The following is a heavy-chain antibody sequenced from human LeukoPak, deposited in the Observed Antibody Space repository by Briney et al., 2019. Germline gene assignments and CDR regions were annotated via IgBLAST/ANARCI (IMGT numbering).Heavy chain of an antibody. V-gene: IGHV3-48*02. CDR1: GFTFSSYS. D-gene: IGHD3-10*01. CDR2: ISSSSSTI. J-gene: IGHJ4*02. Sequence: GGSLRLSCAASGFTFSSYSMNWVRQAPGKGLEWVSYISSSSSTIYYADSVKGRFTISRDNAKNSLYLQMNSLRDEDTAVYYCARVFRTKNGGVDYWAREPWSPSPQ. CDR3: ARVFRTKNGGVDY.